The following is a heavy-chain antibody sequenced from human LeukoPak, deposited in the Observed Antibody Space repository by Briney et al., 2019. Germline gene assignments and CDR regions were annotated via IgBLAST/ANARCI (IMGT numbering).Heavy chain of an antibody. CDR3: ARDLDV. J-gene: IGHJ6*02. CDR1: GFTFSSYA. Sequence: GGSLRLSCAASGFTFSSYAMHWVRQAPGKGLEWVAVISYDGSNKYYADSVKGRFTISRDNARNSLYLQVNSLRAEDTAVYYCARDLDVWGQGTTVTVSS. CDR2: ISYDGSNK. V-gene: IGHV3-30-3*01.